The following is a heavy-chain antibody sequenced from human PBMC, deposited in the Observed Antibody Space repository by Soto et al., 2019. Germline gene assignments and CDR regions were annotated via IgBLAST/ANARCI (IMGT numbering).Heavy chain of an antibody. V-gene: IGHV3-30*18. CDR3: RKEGRAPRNNYYSGRDV. D-gene: IGHD1-1*01. CDR1: GFTFSSYG. CDR2: ISYDGSNK. Sequence: QVQLVESGGGVVQPGRSLRLSCAASGFTFSSYGMHWVRQAPGKGLEWVAVISYDGSNKYYADSVKGRFTISRDNSKNPWYWQMNSWRAEATAWYYWRKEGRAPRNNYYSGRDVWGQGTTATV. J-gene: IGHJ6*02.